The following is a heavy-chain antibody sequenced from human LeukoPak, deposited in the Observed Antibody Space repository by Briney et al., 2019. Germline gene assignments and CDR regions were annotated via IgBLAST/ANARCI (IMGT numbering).Heavy chain of an antibody. CDR3: ARGLWFGDYALGSDP. CDR1: GFTFSSYG. D-gene: IGHD3-10*01. J-gene: IGHJ5*02. CDR2: IWYDGSNK. Sequence: GRPLRLSCAAFGFTFSSYGMHWVRQAPGKGLEWVAVIWYDGSNKHYADSVKGRFTISRDNSKNTLYLQMNSLRAEDTAVYYCARGLWFGDYALGSDPWGQGTLVTVSS. V-gene: IGHV3-33*01.